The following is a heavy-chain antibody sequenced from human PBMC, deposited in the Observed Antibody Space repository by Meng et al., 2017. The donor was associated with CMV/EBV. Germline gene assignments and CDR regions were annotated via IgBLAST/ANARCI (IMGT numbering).Heavy chain of an antibody. J-gene: IGHJ6*02. D-gene: IGHD3-22*01. V-gene: IGHV3-48*04. Sequence: GGSLRLSCAASGFTFSSYSMNWVRQAPGKGLEWVSYISSSSSTIYYADSVKGRFTISRDNAKNSLYLKMNSLRAEDTAVYYCARDGGAYYYDSSGYFYGMDVWGQGTTVTVSS. CDR1: GFTFSSYS. CDR3: ARDGGAYYYDSSGYFYGMDV. CDR2: ISSSSSTI.